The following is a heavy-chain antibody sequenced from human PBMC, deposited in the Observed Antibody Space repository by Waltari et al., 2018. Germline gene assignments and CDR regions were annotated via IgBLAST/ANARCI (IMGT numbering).Heavy chain of an antibody. CDR1: GFTFSSYA. V-gene: IGHV3-23*01. D-gene: IGHD6-13*01. J-gene: IGHJ4*02. CDR2: SSGSGGST. CDR3: AKSYSSSWEGFDY. Sequence: EVQLLESGGGLVQPGGSLRLSCAASGFTFSSYAMSWVRQAPGKGLEWVSASSGSGGSTYYADSVKGRFTISRDNSKNTLYLQMNSLRAEDTAVYYCAKSYSSSWEGFDYWGQGTLVTVSS.